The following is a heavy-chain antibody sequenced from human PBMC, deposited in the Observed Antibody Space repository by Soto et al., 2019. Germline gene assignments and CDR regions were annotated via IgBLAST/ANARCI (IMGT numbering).Heavy chain of an antibody. CDR2: ISGDGTTT. D-gene: IGHD2-8*01. CDR1: GFSIRKYW. J-gene: IGHJ4*02. V-gene: IGHV3-74*01. Sequence: EVQLVESGGGLVQPGEALRLDCAASGFSIRKYWMHWVRQAPGKGPVWVSYISGDGTTTDYAGSVKGRFTISRDNANNTLFLQMDSLRVEDTAIYFCAIQDCTNDVCLEAAVTVGGALEYWGRGAQVTVSS. CDR3: AIQDCTNDVCLEAAVTVGGALEY.